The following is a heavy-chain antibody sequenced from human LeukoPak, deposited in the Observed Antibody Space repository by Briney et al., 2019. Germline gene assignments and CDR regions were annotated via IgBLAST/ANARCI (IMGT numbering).Heavy chain of an antibody. J-gene: IGHJ6*03. CDR1: GGSISNYY. V-gene: IGHV4-59*01. D-gene: IGHD1-1*01. Sequence: SETLSLTCTVSGGSISNYYWSWIRQPPGKGLEWIGYIYYTGSTNYNPSLRSRVNISVDTSKNQFSLKLSSVTAADTAVYYCARVSWFPGTSYYYMDVWGKGTPVTVSS. CDR2: IYYTGST. CDR3: ARVSWFPGTSYYYMDV.